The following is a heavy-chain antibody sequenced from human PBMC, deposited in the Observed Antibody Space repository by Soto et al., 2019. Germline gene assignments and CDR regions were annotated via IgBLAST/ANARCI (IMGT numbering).Heavy chain of an antibody. V-gene: IGHV3-73*01. J-gene: IGHJ3*02. D-gene: IGHD3-16*02. CDR1: GFTVSGSA. CDR3: TGHLGELSFPSAFDI. CDR2: IRSKTNSYAT. Sequence: EVQLVESGVGLVQPGGSLKLSCAASGFTVSGSAVHWFRQASGKGLEWVGRIRSKTNSYATAYAASVKGRFTISRDDSKNTAYLQMNSLKTEDTALYYWTGHLGELSFPSAFDIWVHWTLVTVSS.